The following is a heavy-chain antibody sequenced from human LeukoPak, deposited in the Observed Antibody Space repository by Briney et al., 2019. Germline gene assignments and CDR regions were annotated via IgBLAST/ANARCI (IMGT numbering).Heavy chain of an antibody. V-gene: IGHV4-34*01. CDR2: INHSGST. D-gene: IGHD3-10*01. J-gene: IGHJ5*02. Sequence: PSETLSLTCAVYGGSFSGYYWSWIRQPPGKGLEWIGEINHSGSTNYNPSLKSRVTISVDTSKNQFSLKLSSVTAADTAVYYCARLLRYYGRLSGSDWFDPWGQGTLVTVSS. CDR1: GGSFSGYY. CDR3: ARLLRYYGRLSGSDWFDP.